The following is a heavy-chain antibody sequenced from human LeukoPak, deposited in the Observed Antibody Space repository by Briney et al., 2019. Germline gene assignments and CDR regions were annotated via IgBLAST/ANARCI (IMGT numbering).Heavy chain of an antibody. Sequence: SGGSLRLSCAASGFTFSNYGMHWVRQAPGKGLEWVAFIRYDGSNKYCADSVKGRFTISRDNSKNTLYLQMNSLRAEDTAVYYCAKVLTGTTGGAFDYWGQGTLVTVSS. D-gene: IGHD1-20*01. CDR1: GFTFSNYG. V-gene: IGHV3-30*02. J-gene: IGHJ4*02. CDR2: IRYDGSNK. CDR3: AKVLTGTTGGAFDY.